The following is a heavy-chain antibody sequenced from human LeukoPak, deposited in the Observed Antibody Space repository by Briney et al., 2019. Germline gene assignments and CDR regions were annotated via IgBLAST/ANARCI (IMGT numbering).Heavy chain of an antibody. J-gene: IGHJ6*02. Sequence: GGSLRLSCAASGFTFSSYRMHRVRQAPGKGLVWVSRINSDGSSTSYADSVKGRFTISRDNAKNTLYLQMNSLRAEDTAVYYCARGLYGDLYYYYYYGMDVWGQGATVTVSS. V-gene: IGHV3-74*01. CDR2: INSDGSST. CDR1: GFTFSSYR. CDR3: ARGLYGDLYYYYYYGMDV. D-gene: IGHD4-17*01.